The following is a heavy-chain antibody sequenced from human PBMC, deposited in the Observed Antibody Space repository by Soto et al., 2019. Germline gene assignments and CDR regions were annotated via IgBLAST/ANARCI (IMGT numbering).Heavy chain of an antibody. Sequence: LGEPLKISWRGAGYNCTAYWIGWVRQMPGKGLEWMGIIYPGVSDTKYSPSFQGQVIISADKSISTAYLEWSSLKASDTGTYYGARHEGDGLDVWGQGTTVTVSS. V-gene: IGHV5-51*01. CDR2: IYPGVSDT. CDR3: ARHEGDGLDV. CDR1: GYNCTAYW. J-gene: IGHJ6*02.